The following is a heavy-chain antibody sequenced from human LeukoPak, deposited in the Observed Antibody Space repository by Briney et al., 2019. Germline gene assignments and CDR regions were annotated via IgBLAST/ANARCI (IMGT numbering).Heavy chain of an antibody. D-gene: IGHD2-15*01. CDR2: INPYSGAT. V-gene: IGHV1-2*02. CDR1: GYTFTGYY. CDR3: ARDHKTMVVMEDY. Sequence: ASVKVSCKASGYTFTGYYMHWVRQAPGQGLEWMGWINPYSGATNYAQKFQGRVTMTRNTSISTAYMELSRLRSDDTAVYFCARDHKTMVVMEDYWGQGTLVTVSS. J-gene: IGHJ4*02.